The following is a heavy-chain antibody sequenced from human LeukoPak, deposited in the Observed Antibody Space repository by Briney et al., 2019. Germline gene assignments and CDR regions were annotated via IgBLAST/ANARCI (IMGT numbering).Heavy chain of an antibody. J-gene: IGHJ6*03. CDR3: ARHVTVATINYYYYMDV. D-gene: IGHD5-12*01. Sequence: GASVKVSCKASGGTFSSYAISWVRQAPGQGLEWMGGIIPIFGTANYAQKFQGRVTITADKSTSTAYMELSSLKASDTAMYYCARHVTVATINYYYYMDVWGKGTTVTVSS. V-gene: IGHV1-69*06. CDR1: GGTFSSYA. CDR2: IIPIFGTA.